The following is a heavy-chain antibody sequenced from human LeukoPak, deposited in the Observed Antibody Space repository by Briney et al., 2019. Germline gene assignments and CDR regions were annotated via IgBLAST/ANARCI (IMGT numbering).Heavy chain of an antibody. Sequence: PGGSLRLSCAASGFTFSNAWMSWVRQAPGKGLEWVGRIKSKTDGGTTDYAAPVKGRFTISRDDSKNTLYLQMDSLRAEDTAVYYCARGPSDWSSLSPMDVWGQGTTVTVSS. J-gene: IGHJ6*02. CDR1: GFTFSNAW. V-gene: IGHV3-15*01. CDR2: IKSKTDGGTT. D-gene: IGHD3-9*01. CDR3: ARGPSDWSSLSPMDV.